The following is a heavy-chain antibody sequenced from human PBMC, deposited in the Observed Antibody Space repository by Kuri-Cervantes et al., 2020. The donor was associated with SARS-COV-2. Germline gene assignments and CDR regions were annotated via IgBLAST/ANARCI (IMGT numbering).Heavy chain of an antibody. CDR1: GFTFSDYY. J-gene: IGHJ4*02. CDR3: ASQFTMIVVDEGGY. Sequence: LSLTCAASGFTFSDYYMSWIRQAPGKGLEWVSYISYSGTHTKYTDSVKGRFTISRDNAKNSLYLQMNSLRAEDTAVYYCASQFTMIVVDEGGYWGQGTLVTVSS. D-gene: IGHD3-22*01. CDR2: ISYSGTHT. V-gene: IGHV3-11*06.